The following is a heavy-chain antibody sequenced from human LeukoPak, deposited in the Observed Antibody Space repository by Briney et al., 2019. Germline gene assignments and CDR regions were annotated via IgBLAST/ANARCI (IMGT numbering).Heavy chain of an antibody. CDR3: ARTLGAGTDNWFDP. J-gene: IGHJ5*02. D-gene: IGHD1-7*01. CDR2: ISAYNGNT. CDR1: GYTFTSYG. Sequence: ASVKVSCKASGYTFTSYGISWVRQAPGQGLEWMGCISAYNGNTNYAQKLQGRVTMTTDTSTSTAYMELRSLRSDDTAVYYCARTLGAGTDNWFDPWGQGTLVTVSS. V-gene: IGHV1-18*01.